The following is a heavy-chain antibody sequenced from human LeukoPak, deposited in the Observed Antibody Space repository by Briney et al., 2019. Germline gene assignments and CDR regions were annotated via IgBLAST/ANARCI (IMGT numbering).Heavy chain of an antibody. J-gene: IGHJ5*02. V-gene: IGHV4-39*01. CDR1: GGSISGGYYY. CDR2: IYYSGTT. Sequence: PSETLSLTCSVSGGSISGGYYYWAWIRQPPGKGPEWIGSIYYSGTTYPNPSLKSRVTISVDTSKNQFSLKLSSVTAADTAVYYCARQPKSCAPVIFITGKACWFDTWGQGTLVTVSP. D-gene: IGHD3-16*02. CDR3: ARQPKSCAPVIFITGKACWFDT.